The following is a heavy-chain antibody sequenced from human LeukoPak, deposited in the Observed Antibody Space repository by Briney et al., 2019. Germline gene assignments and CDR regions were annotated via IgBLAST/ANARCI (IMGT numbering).Heavy chain of an antibody. D-gene: IGHD2-2*01. CDR3: ARGGSSSNFYVY. Sequence: PSETLSLTCTVSGGSISGDYWSWIRQPPGKGLEWLGYIYYSGSTSYNPSLKSRVTISVDTSKNQFSLNLSSVTAADTAVYYCARGGSSSNFYVYWGQGTLVTVSS. CDR2: IYYSGST. J-gene: IGHJ4*02. V-gene: IGHV4-59*01. CDR1: GGSISGDY.